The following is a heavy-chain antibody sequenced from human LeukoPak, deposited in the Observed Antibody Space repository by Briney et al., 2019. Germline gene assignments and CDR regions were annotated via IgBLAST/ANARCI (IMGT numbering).Heavy chain of an antibody. V-gene: IGHV3-11*01. D-gene: IGHD2-21*02. J-gene: IGHJ4*02. CDR1: GFTFNDYY. CDR2: ISSSGSTI. CDR3: ARLPWGGDSSSPFDY. Sequence: PGGSLRLSCAASGFTFNDYYMSWIRQAPGKGLEWVSYISSSGSTIYYADSVKGRFTISRDNAKNSLYLQMNSLRAEDTAVYYCARLPWGGDSSSPFDYWGQGTLVTVSS.